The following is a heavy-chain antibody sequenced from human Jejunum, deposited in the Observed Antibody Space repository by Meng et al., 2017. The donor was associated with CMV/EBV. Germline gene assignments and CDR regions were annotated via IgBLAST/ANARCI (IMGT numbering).Heavy chain of an antibody. V-gene: IGHV3-72*01. CDR2: PRNTGNTYTT. Sequence: FSNQYMDWVRQAPGKGLEWIGRPRNTGNTYTTEYAASVKDRFSISRDDSKMSVFLQMNNLKSEDTAMYYCVRGGYCGGGSCSSLDYWGQGTLVTVSS. CDR3: VRGGYCGGGSCSSLDY. CDR1: FSNQY. D-gene: IGHD2-15*01. J-gene: IGHJ4*02.